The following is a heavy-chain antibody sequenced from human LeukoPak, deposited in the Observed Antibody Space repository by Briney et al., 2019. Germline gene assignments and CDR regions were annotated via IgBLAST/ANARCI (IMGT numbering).Heavy chain of an antibody. CDR1: GFTFSSYA. CDR2: VRGGGGTT. V-gene: IGHV3-23*01. Sequence: GGSLRLSCAASGFTFSSYAMSWVRQAPGKGLEWVSSVRGGGGTTHHADSVKGRFTISRDNYKSTLYLQMNSLGAGDTAVYYCARDGWNVFFDYWGQGALVSVSS. D-gene: IGHD1-1*01. J-gene: IGHJ4*02. CDR3: ARDGWNVFFDY.